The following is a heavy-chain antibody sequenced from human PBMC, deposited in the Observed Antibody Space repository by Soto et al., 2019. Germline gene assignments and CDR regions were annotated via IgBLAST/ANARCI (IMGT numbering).Heavy chain of an antibody. D-gene: IGHD3-22*01. CDR2: ISTSSSYI. V-gene: IGHV3-21*01. CDR1: GFTFSSYS. J-gene: IGHJ5*02. Sequence: EVQLVESGGGLVKPGGSLSLSCAASGFTFSSYSMNWVRQAPGKGLEWVSSISTSSSYIYYADSVKGRFTISRDNAKNSLSLQMNGLRAEDTAWYYGARDLTSSGYYDLNPGGFDPWGQGTLVTVSS. CDR3: ARDLTSSGYYDLNPGGFDP.